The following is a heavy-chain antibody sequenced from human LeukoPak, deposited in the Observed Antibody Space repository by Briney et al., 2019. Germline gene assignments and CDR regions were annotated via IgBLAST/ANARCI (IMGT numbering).Heavy chain of an antibody. D-gene: IGHD3-10*01. CDR3: ATDRQVYGSGEYYFDY. CDR2: IYNSGST. V-gene: IGHV4-59*01. CDR1: GGSISSYS. J-gene: IGHJ4*02. Sequence: PSETLSLTCTASGGSISSYSWTWIRQPPGKGLEWIGYIYNSGSTKCNPSLKSRVTISVDTSKNQFSLKLSSVTAADTAVYYCATDRQVYGSGEYYFDYWGQGTLVSVSS.